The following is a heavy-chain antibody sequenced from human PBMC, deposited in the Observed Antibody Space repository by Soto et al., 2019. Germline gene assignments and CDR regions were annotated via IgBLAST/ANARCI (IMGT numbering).Heavy chain of an antibody. J-gene: IGHJ4*02. Sequence: QVQLVESGGGVVQPGRSLRLSCAASGFTFSSYGMHWVRQAPGKGLEWVAVIWYDGSNKYYADSVKGRFTSSRDNSKNTLYLQMNSLRAEDTPVYYCARINRFDYWGQGTLVTVSS. V-gene: IGHV3-33*01. CDR1: GFTFSSYG. CDR2: IWYDGSNK. CDR3: ARINRFDY.